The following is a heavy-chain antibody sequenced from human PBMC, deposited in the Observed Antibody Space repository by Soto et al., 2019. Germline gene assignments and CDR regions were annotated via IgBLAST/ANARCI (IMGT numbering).Heavy chain of an antibody. CDR2: IVPLFGTA. V-gene: IGHV1-69*01. Sequence: QVPLVQSGPEVQKPGSSVKVSCKSSGGTFTNYGITWVRQAPGQGLEWMGGIVPLFGTANYAQRFQGRVTIIADESTNTAYMALSSLRSDDTAVYYCARGSGSYDYWGQGTLVTVSS. CDR3: ARGSGSYDY. D-gene: IGHD1-26*01. J-gene: IGHJ4*02. CDR1: GGTFTNYG.